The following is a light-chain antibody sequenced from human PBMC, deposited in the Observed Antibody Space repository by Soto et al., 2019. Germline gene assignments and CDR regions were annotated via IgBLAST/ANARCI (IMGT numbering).Light chain of an antibody. Sequence: QSVLTQPPSVSGAPGQRVTISCTGSSSNIGAGYDVHWYQQLPGTAPKLLIYGNNNRPSGVPDRFSGSKSGTSASLAITGLQAEDEADYYCHSYDSSLSGHVVFGGVTKLTVL. CDR3: HSYDSSLSGHVV. J-gene: IGLJ2*01. V-gene: IGLV1-40*01. CDR2: GNN. CDR1: SSNIGAGYD.